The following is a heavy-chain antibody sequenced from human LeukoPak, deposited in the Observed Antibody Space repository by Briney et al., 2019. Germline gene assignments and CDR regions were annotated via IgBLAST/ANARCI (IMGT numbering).Heavy chain of an antibody. CDR3: ARERDNSSSE. CDR1: GYSISSGYY. CDR2: IYRSGST. D-gene: IGHD6-6*01. Sequence: SETLSLTCTVSGYSISSGYYWGWVRQPPGKGLEWIGSIYRSGSTYYNPSLKSRVTISVDTSKNQFSLRLSSVTAAATAVYYCARERDNSSSEWGQGTLVTVSS. J-gene: IGHJ4*02. V-gene: IGHV4-38-2*02.